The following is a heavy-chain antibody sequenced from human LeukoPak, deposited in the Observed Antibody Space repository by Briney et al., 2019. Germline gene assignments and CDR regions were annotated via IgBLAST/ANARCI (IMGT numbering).Heavy chain of an antibody. CDR2: ISSSGSTI. Sequence: GGSLRLSCAASGFTFSDYYMSWIRQAPGKGLEWVSYISSSGSTIYYADSVKGRFTISRDNAKNSLYLQMNSLRAEDTAVYYCARDYYSSGWLXPYYYGMDVWGQGTTVTVSS. V-gene: IGHV3-11*01. CDR3: ARDYYSSGWLXPYYYGMDV. CDR1: GFTFSDYY. D-gene: IGHD6-19*01. J-gene: IGHJ6*02.